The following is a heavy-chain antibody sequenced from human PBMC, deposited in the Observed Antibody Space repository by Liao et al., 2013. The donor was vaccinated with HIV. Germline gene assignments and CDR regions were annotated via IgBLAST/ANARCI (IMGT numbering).Heavy chain of an antibody. V-gene: IGHV4-34*01. CDR3: ARGLTVTSEGVFDS. J-gene: IGHJ4*02. D-gene: IGHD4-17*01. Sequence: QVQLQQSGPRLLKPSETLSLTCAVYGGSFSNYYWTWIRQSPGKGLQWIGEINHSGSTNYNPSLKSRVTLSFDMSKNQFSLKLRSVTAADTAVYYCARGLTVTSEGVFDSWGQGNLVTVSS. CDR2: INHSGST. CDR1: GGSFSNYY.